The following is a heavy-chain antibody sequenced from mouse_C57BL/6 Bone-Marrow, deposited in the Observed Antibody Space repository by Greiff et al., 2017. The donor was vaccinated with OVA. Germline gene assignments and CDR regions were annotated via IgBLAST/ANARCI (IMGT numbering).Heavy chain of an antibody. CDR2: ISNGGGST. CDR3: ARGKIYGSWFAY. J-gene: IGHJ3*01. D-gene: IGHD2-2*01. V-gene: IGHV5-12*01. Sequence: EVKVEESGGGLVQPGGSLKLSCAASGFTFSDYYMYWVRQTPEKRLEWVAYISNGGGSTYYPDTVKGRFTIARDNAKNTLYLQMSRLKSEDTAMYYCARGKIYGSWFAYWGQGTLVTVSA. CDR1: GFTFSDYY.